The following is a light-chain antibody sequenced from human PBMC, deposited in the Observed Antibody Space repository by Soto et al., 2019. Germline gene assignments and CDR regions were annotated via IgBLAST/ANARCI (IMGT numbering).Light chain of an antibody. CDR3: HSYDSSLSGVV. V-gene: IGLV1-40*01. CDR1: TSDIGTGYD. CDR2: GNT. Sequence: QSALTQPPSVSGAPGQRVTISCTGSTSDIGTGYDVHWYQQIPGTAPRLLIYGNTKRPSGVPDRFSGSKSGTSASLAITGLQAEDEGDYYCHSYDSSLSGVVFGGGTKLTVL. J-gene: IGLJ2*01.